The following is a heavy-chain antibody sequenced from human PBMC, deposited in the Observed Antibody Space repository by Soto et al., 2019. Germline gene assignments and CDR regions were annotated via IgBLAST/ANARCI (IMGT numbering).Heavy chain of an antibody. V-gene: IGHV3-33*01. D-gene: IGHD3-10*01. CDR2: IWYDGSNK. Sequence: GESLKISCAASGFTFSSYGMHGVRQAPGKGLEWVAVIWYDGSNKYYADSEKGRFTISRDNSNTTLYLQMNSLRAEDTDVYYCARHYVSGSWSFFRYYYYGMDVWGQGTTVTVSS. CDR1: GFTFSSYG. CDR3: ARHYVSGSWSFFRYYYYGMDV. J-gene: IGHJ6*02.